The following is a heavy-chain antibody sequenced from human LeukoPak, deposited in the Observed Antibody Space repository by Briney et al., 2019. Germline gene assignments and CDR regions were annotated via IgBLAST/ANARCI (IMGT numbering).Heavy chain of an antibody. V-gene: IGHV3-74*01. CDR2: INSDGSST. CDR1: GFTFSSYW. J-gene: IGHJ4*02. Sequence: GGSLRLSCAASGFTFSSYWMHWVRQAPGKGLVWVSRINSDGSSTNYADSVKGRFTISGDNAKNTLYLQINSLRAEDTAVYYCASPIAVAGPYYFDYWGQGTPVTVSS. D-gene: IGHD6-19*01. CDR3: ASPIAVAGPYYFDY.